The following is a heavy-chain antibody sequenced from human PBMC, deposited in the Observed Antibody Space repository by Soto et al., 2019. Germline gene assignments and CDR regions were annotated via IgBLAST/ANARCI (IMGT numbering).Heavy chain of an antibody. J-gene: IGHJ5*02. D-gene: IGHD5-18*01. CDR3: ARDLPGIQLWSNWFDP. Sequence: GAAGQVSCKASGGTFSSYAISWVRQAPGQGLEWMGGIIPIFGTANYAQKFQGRVTITADKSTSTAYMELSSLRSEDTAVYYCARDLPGIQLWSNWFDPWGQGTLVTVSS. CDR1: GGTFSSYA. V-gene: IGHV1-69*06. CDR2: IIPIFGTA.